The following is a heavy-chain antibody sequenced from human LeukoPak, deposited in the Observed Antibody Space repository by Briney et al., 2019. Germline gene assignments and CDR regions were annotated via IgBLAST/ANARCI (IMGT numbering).Heavy chain of an antibody. J-gene: IGHJ3*02. CDR1: GGSISSGRYY. CDR2: IYTSGST. V-gene: IGHV4-61*02. Sequence: PSETLSLTCTVSGGSISSGRYYWSWIRQPAGKGLEWIGRIYTSGSTNYNPSLKSRVTISVDTSKNQFSLKLSSVTAAGTAVYYCAREYYDILTGYYLQYAFDIWGQGTMVTVSS. D-gene: IGHD3-9*01. CDR3: AREYYDILTGYYLQYAFDI.